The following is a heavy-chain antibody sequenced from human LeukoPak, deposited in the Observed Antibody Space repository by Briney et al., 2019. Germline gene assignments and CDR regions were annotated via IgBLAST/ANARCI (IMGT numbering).Heavy chain of an antibody. J-gene: IGHJ4*02. Sequence: GESLMISCKGSGYSFTSYWIGWVRQMPGKGLEWMGIIYPGDSDIRYSPSFQGQVTISVDKSISTAYLQWSSLKASDTAMYYCARHIGGYYGSSGYYYHNFFDYWGQGTLVTVSS. CDR1: GYSFTSYW. V-gene: IGHV5-51*01. CDR3: ARHIGGYYGSSGYYYHNFFDY. CDR2: IYPGDSDI. D-gene: IGHD3-22*01.